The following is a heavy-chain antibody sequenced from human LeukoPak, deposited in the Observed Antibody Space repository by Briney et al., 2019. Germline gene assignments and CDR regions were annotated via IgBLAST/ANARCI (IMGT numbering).Heavy chain of an antibody. D-gene: IGHD6-13*01. V-gene: IGHV1-69*13. J-gene: IGHJ6*02. CDR2: IIPIFGTA. CDR1: GGTFSSYA. Sequence: ASVKVSCKASGGTFSSYAISWVRQAPGQGLEWMGGIIPIFGTANYAQKFQGRVTITAGESTSTAYMELSSLRSEDTAVYYCARFLVAAPLYYGMDVWGQGTTVTVSS. CDR3: ARFLVAAPLYYGMDV.